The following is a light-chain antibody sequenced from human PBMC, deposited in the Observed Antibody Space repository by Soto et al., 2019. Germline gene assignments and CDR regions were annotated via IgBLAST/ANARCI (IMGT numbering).Light chain of an antibody. CDR3: QQYDRSPYT. Sequence: EIVLTQSPDTLSLSPGERATLSCRASQIVNSNDLAWYQHKPGQAPRLLIYGASSRPGGIPDKFSGSGSGTDCTFTINRLEPEDFAVYYYQQYDRSPYTFGQGTKLEI. CDR1: QIVNSND. V-gene: IGKV3-20*01. J-gene: IGKJ2*01. CDR2: GAS.